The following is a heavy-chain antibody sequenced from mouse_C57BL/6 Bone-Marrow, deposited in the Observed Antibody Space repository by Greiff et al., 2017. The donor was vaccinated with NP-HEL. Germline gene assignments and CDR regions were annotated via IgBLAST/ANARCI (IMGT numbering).Heavy chain of an antibody. Sequence: EVKVVESGGGFVKPGGSLKLSCAASGFTFSSYAMPWVRQTPEKRLEWVATISDGGSYTYYPDNVKGRFTISRDKAKNNRYLQMSHLKSEDTAMYDCAREGTTVVNDFDYWGQGTTLTVSS. CDR1: GFTFSSYA. CDR2: ISDGGSYT. D-gene: IGHD1-1*01. CDR3: AREGTTVVNDFDY. V-gene: IGHV5-4*01. J-gene: IGHJ2*01.